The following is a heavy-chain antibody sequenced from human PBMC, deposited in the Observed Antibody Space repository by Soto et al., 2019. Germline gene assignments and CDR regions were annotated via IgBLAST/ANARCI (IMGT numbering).Heavy chain of an antibody. CDR2: ISAYNVNT. Sequence: QVQLVQSGAEVKKPEASVKVSCKASGYTFSSYGISWVRQAPGQGLEWMGWISAYNVNTKYAQKLQGRVTMTTDTSTRTAYMELRSLRSDDTALYYCARANYYDSSGFADAFDICGQGTMVTVSS. V-gene: IGHV1-18*01. J-gene: IGHJ3*02. D-gene: IGHD3-22*01. CDR3: ARANYYDSSGFADAFDI. CDR1: GYTFSSYG.